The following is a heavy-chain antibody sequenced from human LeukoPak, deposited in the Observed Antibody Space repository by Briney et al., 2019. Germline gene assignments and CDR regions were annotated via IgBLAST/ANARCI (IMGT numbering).Heavy chain of an antibody. CDR1: GFGFSHTA. V-gene: IGHV3-23*01. D-gene: IGHD2-8*02. J-gene: IGHJ4*02. Sequence: PGGSLRLSCEASGFGFSHTAMNWVRQAPGKGPELVSFINGGGDMTDYADSVKGRFTISRDNTKNTLCLQMNSLRAEDAAIYYCAKAWSYYFDHWGRGTLVTVSS. CDR2: INGGGDMT. CDR3: AKAWSYYFDH.